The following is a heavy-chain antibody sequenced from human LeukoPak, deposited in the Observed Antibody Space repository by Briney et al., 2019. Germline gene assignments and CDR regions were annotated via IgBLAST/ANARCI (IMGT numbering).Heavy chain of an antibody. CDR1: GFTFSTYW. Sequence: GGSLRLSCATSGFTFSTYWMSWVRQAPGKGLEWVANIKQDGSETYYADSVKGRFTIFRDNAKNSMYLQMDSLRVEDTAVYYCANGDGYDYWGQGTLVIVSS. CDR2: IKQDGSET. J-gene: IGHJ4*02. V-gene: IGHV3-7*01. CDR3: ANGDGYDY. D-gene: IGHD5-24*01.